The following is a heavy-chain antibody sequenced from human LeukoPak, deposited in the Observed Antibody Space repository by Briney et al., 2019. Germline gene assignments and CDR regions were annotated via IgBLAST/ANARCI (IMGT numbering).Heavy chain of an antibody. D-gene: IGHD3-10*01. CDR1: DSSFRSHD. CDR3: AKGPNFGSWRAVDY. J-gene: IGHJ4*02. Sequence: GGSLRLSCAASDSSFRSHDMSWVRQTLEKGLKWVSSIAGDGASFYADSVKGRFTISRDKSENILYLQMNSLRADDTAIYYCAKGPNFGSWRAVDYWGQGSLVTVSS. CDR2: IAGDGAS. V-gene: IGHV3-23*01.